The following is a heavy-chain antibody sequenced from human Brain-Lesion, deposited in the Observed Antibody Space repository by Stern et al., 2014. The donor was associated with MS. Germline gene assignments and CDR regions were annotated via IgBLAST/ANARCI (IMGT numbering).Heavy chain of an antibody. CDR3: ARGERWFDS. J-gene: IGHJ5*01. CDR1: GFTFSNYW. D-gene: IGHD3-10*01. CDR2: VNNDGRRT. V-gene: IGHV3-74*02. Sequence: VQLEESGGGLFQPGGSLRLSCAASGFTFSNYWMHWVRQAPGKGRVWVSRVNNDGRRTSYADSVKGRFTMSRDNAKNTLYLQMNSLRVEDTAIYYCARGERWFDSWGQGTLVTVSS.